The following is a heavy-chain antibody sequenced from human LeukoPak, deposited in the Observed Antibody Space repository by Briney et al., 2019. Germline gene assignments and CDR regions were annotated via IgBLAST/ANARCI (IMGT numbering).Heavy chain of an antibody. CDR3: AREPDKTYYYDSSGYYYD. Sequence: PGGSLRLSCAASGFTFSSYSMNWVRQAPGKGLEWVSSITSSSSYIYYADSVKGRFTISRDDAKNSLYLQMNSLRAEDTAVYYCAREPDKTYYYDSSGYYYDWGQGTLVTVSS. J-gene: IGHJ4*02. CDR1: GFTFSSYS. CDR2: ITSSSSYI. V-gene: IGHV3-21*01. D-gene: IGHD3-22*01.